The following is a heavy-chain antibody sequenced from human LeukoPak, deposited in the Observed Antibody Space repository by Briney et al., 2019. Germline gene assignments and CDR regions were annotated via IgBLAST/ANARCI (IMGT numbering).Heavy chain of an antibody. CDR3: ARGQRYNTIDY. V-gene: IGHV3-21*01. Sequence: GGSLRLSCAASEFTFSTYSMNWVRQAPGKGLEWVSSISSSSSYIYYADSVKGRFTISRDNAKNSLYLQMNSLRAEDTAVYYCARGQRYNTIDYWGQGTLVTVSS. J-gene: IGHJ4*02. CDR2: ISSSSSYI. CDR1: EFTFSTYS. D-gene: IGHD1-1*01.